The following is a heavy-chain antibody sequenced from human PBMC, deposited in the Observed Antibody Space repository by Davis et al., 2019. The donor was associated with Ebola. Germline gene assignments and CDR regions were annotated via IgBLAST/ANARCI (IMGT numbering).Heavy chain of an antibody. CDR2: INHSGST. CDR1: GGSFSGYY. CDR3: ARHCSGGSCYHDGMDV. J-gene: IGHJ6*02. V-gene: IGHV4-34*01. Sequence: SETLSLTCAAYGGSFSGYYWSWIRQPPGKGLEWIGEINHSGSTNYNPSLKRRVTISVDTSKNQFSLKLSSVTAAETAVYYCARHCSGGSCYHDGMDVWGQGTTVTVSS. D-gene: IGHD2-15*01.